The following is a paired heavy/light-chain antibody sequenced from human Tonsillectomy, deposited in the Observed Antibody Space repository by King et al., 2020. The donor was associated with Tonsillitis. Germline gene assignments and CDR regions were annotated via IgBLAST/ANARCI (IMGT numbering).Heavy chain of an antibody. J-gene: IGHJ4*02. CDR2: ISPKSGDT. V-gene: IGHV1-2*02. D-gene: IGHD1-26*01. Sequence: QVQLVQSGAEVKKPGASVKVSCKTSGYTFTDYYIHWVRQAPGQGLEWMGWISPKSGDTDYASKFQGRVTMTRDTSMSTGYIEVNRLISDDTAVYFCARASRWELVGDFWGQGTLVTVSS. CDR1: GYTFTDYY. CDR3: ARASRWELVGDF.
Light chain of an antibody. Sequence: DIQMTQSPSSLSAFVGDRVTITCRASQSIIRDLNWYQQKPGKAPKLLIYGASTLQSGVPSRFSGSGSGTYFTLTISSLQPDDFANYYCQHSFNIPFTFGPGTQVEIK. CDR1: QSIIRD. J-gene: IGKJ3*01. CDR3: QHSFNIPFT. V-gene: IGKV1-39*01. CDR2: GAS.